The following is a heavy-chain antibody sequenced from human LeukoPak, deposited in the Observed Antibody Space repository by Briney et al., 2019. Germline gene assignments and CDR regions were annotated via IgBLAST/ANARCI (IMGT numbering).Heavy chain of an antibody. CDR3: ARRVVLWFGDSPAWFDP. D-gene: IGHD3-10*01. J-gene: IGHJ5*02. CDR2: IYYSGST. CDR1: GGSFSGYY. V-gene: IGHV4-59*08. Sequence: SETLSLTCAVYGGSFSGYYRSWIRQPPGKGLEWIGYIYYSGSTNYNPSLKSRVTISVDTSKNQFSLKLSSVTAADTAVYYCARRVVLWFGDSPAWFDPWGQGTLVTVSS.